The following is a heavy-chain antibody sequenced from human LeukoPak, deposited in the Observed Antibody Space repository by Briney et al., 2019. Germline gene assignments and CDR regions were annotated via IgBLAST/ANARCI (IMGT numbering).Heavy chain of an antibody. CDR2: ISGSGDST. D-gene: IGHD6-25*01. CDR1: GFTFSSYA. V-gene: IGHV3-23*01. Sequence: PGGSLRLSCAASGFTFSSYAMTWVRQAPGKGLEWVSAISGSGDSTYYADSVKGRFTISRDKSKNTLYLQMNSLRADDTALYYCAKDQAAAPHSFDYWGQGTLVTVSS. J-gene: IGHJ4*02. CDR3: AKDQAAAPHSFDY.